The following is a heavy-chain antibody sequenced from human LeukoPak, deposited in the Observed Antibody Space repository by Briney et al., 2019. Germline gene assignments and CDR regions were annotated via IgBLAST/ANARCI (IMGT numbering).Heavy chain of an antibody. CDR2: IYYSGST. J-gene: IGHJ4*02. Sequence: PSETLSLTCAVSGGSISSGDYYWSWIRQPPGKGLEWIGYIYYSGSTYYNPSLKSRVTISVDTSKNQFSLKLSSVTAADTAVYYCARGAFWSGYYLFDYWGQGTLVTVSS. CDR1: GGSISSGDYY. V-gene: IGHV4-30-4*01. CDR3: ARGAFWSGYYLFDY. D-gene: IGHD3-3*01.